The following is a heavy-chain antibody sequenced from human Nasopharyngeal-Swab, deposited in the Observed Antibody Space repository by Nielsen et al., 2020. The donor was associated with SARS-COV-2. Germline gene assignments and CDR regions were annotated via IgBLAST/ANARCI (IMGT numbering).Heavy chain of an antibody. J-gene: IGHJ6*02. CDR2: ISGSGGST. CDR3: AKGKEGARGYYYYYYGMDV. D-gene: IGHD3-10*01. Sequence: GESLKISCAASGFTFSSYAMSWVRQAPGKGLEWVSAISGSGGSTYYADSVEGRFTISRDNSKNTLYLQMNSLRAEDTAVYYCAKGKEGARGYYYYYYGMDVWGQGTTVTVSS. V-gene: IGHV3-23*01. CDR1: GFTFSSYA.